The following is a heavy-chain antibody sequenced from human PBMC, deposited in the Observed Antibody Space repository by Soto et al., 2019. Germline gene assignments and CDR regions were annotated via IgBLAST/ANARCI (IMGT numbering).Heavy chain of an antibody. Sequence: EVQLKESGGGLVQPGGSLRLSCAASGFTFSRYSMNWVRQASGKGLEWVSFISSSGRTIYYAASVKGRFTISRDNATHSLNLQMTNLRHEDTAVYYCASARDYGANTPYFESWGPGTLVTVST. CDR3: ASARDYGANTPYFES. V-gene: IGHV3-48*02. CDR2: ISSSGRTI. D-gene: IGHD4-17*01. CDR1: GFTFSRYS. J-gene: IGHJ4*02.